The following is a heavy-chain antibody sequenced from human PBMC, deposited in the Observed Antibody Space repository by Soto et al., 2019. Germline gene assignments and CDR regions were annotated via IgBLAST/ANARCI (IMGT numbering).Heavy chain of an antibody. Sequence: GGSLRLSCSASGFTFSSYSMFWVRQAPGKGLEYVSAISDNGGGTYYADSVKGRFTMSRDDPKNTLYLQMSSLRAEDTAVYYCVTGYSSGWYEIYWGQGTLVTVSS. CDR2: ISDNGGGT. V-gene: IGHV3-64D*06. CDR1: GFTFSSYS. D-gene: IGHD6-19*01. J-gene: IGHJ4*02. CDR3: VTGYSSGWYEIY.